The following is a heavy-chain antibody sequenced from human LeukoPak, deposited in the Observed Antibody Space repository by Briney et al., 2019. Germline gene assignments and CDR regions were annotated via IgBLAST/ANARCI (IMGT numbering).Heavy chain of an antibody. D-gene: IGHD6-19*01. CDR3: AKNRPWLEKYYFDY. Sequence: GGSLRLSCAASGFTFGNYGIHWVRQAPGKGLEWVTFMQYDGSDKFYADSVKGRFTISRDNSKNTVYLQMNSLRAEDTAVYYCAKNRPWLEKYYFDYWGQGTLVTVSS. CDR1: GFTFGNYG. CDR2: MQYDGSDK. V-gene: IGHV3-30*02. J-gene: IGHJ4*02.